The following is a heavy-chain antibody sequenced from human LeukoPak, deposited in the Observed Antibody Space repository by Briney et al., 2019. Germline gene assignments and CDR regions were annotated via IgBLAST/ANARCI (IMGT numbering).Heavy chain of an antibody. J-gene: IGHJ4*02. CDR3: AKDSSPTIYYFDY. CDR2: ISGSGGST. V-gene: IGHV3-23*01. CDR1: GFTFSSYA. Sequence: GGSLRLSCAASGFTFSSYAMSWVRQAPGKGLEWVAAISGSGGSTYYADSVKGRFTISRDNSKNTLYLQMNSLRAEDTAVYYCAKDSSPTIYYFDYWGQGTLVTVSS. D-gene: IGHD6-13*01.